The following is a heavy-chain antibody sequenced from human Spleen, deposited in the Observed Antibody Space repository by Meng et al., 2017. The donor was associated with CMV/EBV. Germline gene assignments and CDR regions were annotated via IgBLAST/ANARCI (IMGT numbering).Heavy chain of an antibody. CDR3: ARDRGYCSSTSCSGNY. J-gene: IGHJ4*02. V-gene: IGHV1-2*02. CDR2: INPNSGGT. Sequence: SGYTFTGYYMHWVRQAPGQGLEWMGWINPNSGGTNYAQKFQGRVTMTRDTSISTAYMELSRLRSDDTAVYYCARDRGYCSSTSCSGNYWGQGTLVTVSS. D-gene: IGHD2-2*01. CDR1: GYTFTGYY.